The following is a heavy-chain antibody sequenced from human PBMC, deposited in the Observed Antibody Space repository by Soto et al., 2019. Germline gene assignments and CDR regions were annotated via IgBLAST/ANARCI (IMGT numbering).Heavy chain of an antibody. D-gene: IGHD1-1*01. CDR1: VVSFSGHS. V-gene: IGHV4-34*01. Sequence: SETLSLTCAVYVVSFSGHSWTWIRQSPGKGLEWIGDINHSGRVNYSPSLKSRVTISLDTSKNQFSLTLSAVTAADTAVYYCVRDGTKTLRDWFDPWGQGISVTVS. J-gene: IGHJ5*02. CDR2: INHSGRV. CDR3: VRDGTKTLRDWFDP.